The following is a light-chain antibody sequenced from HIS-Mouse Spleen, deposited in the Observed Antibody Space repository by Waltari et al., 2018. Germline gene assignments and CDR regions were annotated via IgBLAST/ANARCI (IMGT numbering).Light chain of an antibody. CDR3: QAWDSSTGV. Sequence: SYELTQPPSVSVSPGQTASITCSGDKLGDKYACWYQQKPGQSPVLLIYQDSKRPSGIPERISGSNSGNTATLTISGTQAMDEADYYCQAWDSSTGVFGTGTKVTVL. CDR1: KLGDKY. CDR2: QDS. V-gene: IGLV3-1*01. J-gene: IGLJ1*01.